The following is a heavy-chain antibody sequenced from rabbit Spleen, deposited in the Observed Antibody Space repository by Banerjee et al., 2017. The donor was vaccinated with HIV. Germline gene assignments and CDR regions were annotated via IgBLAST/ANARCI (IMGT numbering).Heavy chain of an antibody. Sequence: QSLEESGGDLVKPGASLTLTCTASGVSFSISSYLCWVRQAPGKGLEWIACIDSGSSGFTYFATWATGRFTISKTSSTTVTLQMTSLTAADTATYFCARDLAGVIGWNFNLWGPGTLVTVS. CDR3: ARDLAGVIGWNFNL. CDR2: IDSGSSGFT. V-gene: IGHV1S40*01. D-gene: IGHD4-1*01. J-gene: IGHJ4*01. CDR1: GVSFSISSY.